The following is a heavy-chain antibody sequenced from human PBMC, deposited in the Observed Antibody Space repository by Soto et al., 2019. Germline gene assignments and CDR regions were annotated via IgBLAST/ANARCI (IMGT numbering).Heavy chain of an antibody. V-gene: IGHV4-30-4*01. CDR2: IYYSGST. CDR3: ARAGTVTTDGMDV. D-gene: IGHD4-17*01. J-gene: IGHJ6*02. CDR1: GGSISSGVYY. Sequence: QVQLQESGPGLVKPSQTLSLTCTVSGGSISSGVYYWSWIRQPPGKGLECIGYIYYSGSTYYNPSIQSRVITSVDTSKNQFSLKLSSVTAADTAVYAFARAGTVTTDGMDVWGQGTTVTVSS.